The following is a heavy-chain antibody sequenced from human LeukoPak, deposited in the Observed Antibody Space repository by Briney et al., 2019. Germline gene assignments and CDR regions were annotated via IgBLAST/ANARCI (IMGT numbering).Heavy chain of an antibody. CDR1: XXXXXXXX. CDR3: AREDGYNSDY. CDR2: IIWNSGSI. V-gene: IGHV3-9*01. D-gene: IGHD5-24*01. Sequence: SXXLSCAASXXXXXXXXMHXVXQAPXXXXXWVSGIIWNSGSIGYADSVKGRFTISRDNAKNSLYLQMNSLRAEDTAVYYCAREDGYNSDYWGQGTLVTVSS. J-gene: IGHJ4*02.